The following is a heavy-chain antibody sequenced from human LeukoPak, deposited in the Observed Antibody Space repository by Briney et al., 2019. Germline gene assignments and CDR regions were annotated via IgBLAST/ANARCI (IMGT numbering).Heavy chain of an antibody. CDR1: GFTFSSYW. V-gene: IGHV3-7*01. D-gene: IGHD6-19*01. J-gene: IGHJ4*02. CDR3: ARDSQWRTLDY. CDR2: IKQDGSEK. Sequence: QPGGSLRLSCAASGFTFSSYWMSWVRQAPGKGLEWVANIKQDGSEKYYADSVKGRFTISRDNSKNTLYLQMNSLRAEDTAVYYCARDSQWRTLDYWGQGTLVTVSS.